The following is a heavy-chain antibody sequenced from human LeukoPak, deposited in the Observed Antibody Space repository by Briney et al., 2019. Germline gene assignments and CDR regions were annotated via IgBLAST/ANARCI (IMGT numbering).Heavy chain of an antibody. J-gene: IGHJ3*02. CDR2: ISFSGST. CDR1: SDSISSGNYD. D-gene: IGHD6-13*01. CDR3: ARFEAAADLYAADAFDI. Sequence: SETLSLTCTVSSDSISSGNYDWSWIRQPAGKGLEWIGRISFSGSTKYNPSLKSRATISLDTSKNQFSLKLSSVTAADTAVYYCARFEAAADLYAADAFDIWGQGTMVTVSS. V-gene: IGHV4-61*02.